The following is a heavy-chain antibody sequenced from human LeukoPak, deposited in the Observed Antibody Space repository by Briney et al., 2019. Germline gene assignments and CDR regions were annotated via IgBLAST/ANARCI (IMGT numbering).Heavy chain of an antibody. V-gene: IGHV3-23*01. CDR3: AKVPRRTDYDFWSGYHYYFDY. J-gene: IGHJ4*02. Sequence: AGGSLRLSCAASGFFFSDSAMAWVRQAPGKGLEWVSAISGSGGSTYYADSVKGRFTISRDNSKNTLYLQMNSLRAEDTAVYYCAKVPRRTDYDFWSGYHYYFDYWGQGTLVTVSS. CDR2: ISGSGGST. D-gene: IGHD3-3*01. CDR1: GFFFSDSA.